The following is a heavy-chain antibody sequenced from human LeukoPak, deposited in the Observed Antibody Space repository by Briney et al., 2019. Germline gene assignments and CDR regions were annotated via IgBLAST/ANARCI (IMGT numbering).Heavy chain of an antibody. CDR2: IKQDGSEK. CDR3: VRQVFGELPA. J-gene: IGHJ5*02. CDR1: GFTFSRHW. D-gene: IGHD3-10*02. Sequence: GGSLRLSCAASGFTFSRHWMSWVRQAPGKGLQWVANIKQDGSEKNYVDSVRGRFTIYRDNAKNSIYMEMNSLRAEDTAVYYCVRQVFGELPAWGQGALVTVSS. V-gene: IGHV3-7*01.